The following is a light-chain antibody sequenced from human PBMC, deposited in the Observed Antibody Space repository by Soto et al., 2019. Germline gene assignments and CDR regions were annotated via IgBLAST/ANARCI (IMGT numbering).Light chain of an antibody. CDR3: SSYTSSSTLFYV. CDR1: SSDVGGYNY. J-gene: IGLJ1*01. Sequence: QSALTQPASVSGSPGQSITISCTGTSSDVGGYNYVSWYQQHPGKAPKLMIYEVSNRPSGVSNRFSGSKSGNTASLTISGLPAEDEADYYCSSYTSSSTLFYVFGTGTKLTVL. CDR2: EVS. V-gene: IGLV2-14*01.